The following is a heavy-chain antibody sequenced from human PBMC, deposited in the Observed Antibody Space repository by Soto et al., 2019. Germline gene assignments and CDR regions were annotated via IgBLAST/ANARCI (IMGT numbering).Heavy chain of an antibody. CDR3: AMVDVYVTPSPQDV. CDR1: GDTFTRYG. CDR2: INKYNGNT. Sequence: QVQLVQSGAEVKNPGASVQVSCKASGDTFTRYGIGWARQAPGQGLERMGWINKYNGNTNYAQNVQGRVTLTTDTSTSTAYMELRTLRSNDTAIYYCAMVDVYVTPSPQDVWGQGTTVIVSS. V-gene: IGHV1-18*01. D-gene: IGHD3-16*01. J-gene: IGHJ6*02.